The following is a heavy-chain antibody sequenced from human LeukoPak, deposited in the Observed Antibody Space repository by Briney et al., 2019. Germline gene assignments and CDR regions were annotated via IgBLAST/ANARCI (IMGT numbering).Heavy chain of an antibody. CDR3: ARLTSIAAATFDY. D-gene: IGHD6-13*01. J-gene: IGHJ4*02. CDR2: IYYSGST. Sequence: PSKTLSLTCTASGGSTSGYDWNWIRQPPGKGLEWIAYIYYSGSTNYNPSLKSRGTISVDTSKNQLYLKLSRLTAADTAVYYCARLTSIAAATFDYWGQRRLVTVAS. V-gene: IGHV4-59*01. CDR1: GGSTSGYD.